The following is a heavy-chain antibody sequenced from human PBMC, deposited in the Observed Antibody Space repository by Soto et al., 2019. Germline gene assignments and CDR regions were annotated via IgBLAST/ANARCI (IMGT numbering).Heavy chain of an antibody. J-gene: IGHJ4*02. D-gene: IGHD5-18*01. CDR2: ISGSGDGT. CDR3: AGPGYSSQDY. V-gene: IGHV3-23*01. Sequence: GGSLRLSCAASGFTFSSFALSWVRQAPGKGLEWVSTISGSGDGTDYADSVKGRFTISRDNSKNTLYLQMNSLRAEDTAVYYCAGPGYSSQDYWGQGALVTVSS. CDR1: GFTFSSFA.